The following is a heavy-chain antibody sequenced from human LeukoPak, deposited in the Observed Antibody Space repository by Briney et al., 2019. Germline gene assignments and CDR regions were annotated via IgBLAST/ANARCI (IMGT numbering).Heavy chain of an antibody. CDR3: AKDFGPEGGIAAAATPFDY. CDR1: GFTFDDYA. D-gene: IGHD6-13*01. J-gene: IGHJ4*02. Sequence: SLEISCAASGFTFDDYAMDWGRKAPGKGVEWVSGISWNSGSIGYADSVQVRFTLSRDNAKNSLYLQMNSLRAEDMALYYCAKDFGPEGGIAAAATPFDYWGQGTLVTVSS. V-gene: IGHV3-9*03. CDR2: ISWNSGSI.